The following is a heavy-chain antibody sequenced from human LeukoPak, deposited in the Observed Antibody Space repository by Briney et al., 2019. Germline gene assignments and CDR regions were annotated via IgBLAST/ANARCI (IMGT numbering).Heavy chain of an antibody. CDR3: ARGKYSYGYSYRSYGMDV. D-gene: IGHD5-18*01. J-gene: IGHJ6*02. V-gene: IGHV4-59*12. Sequence: SETLSLTCTVSGGSISSDYWSWIRQPPGKGLEWVGYIYYSGRTFYNPSLKSRVTMSVDTSKNQFSLKLSSVTAADTAVYYCARGKYSYGYSYRSYGMDVWGQGTTVTVSS. CDR2: IYYSGRT. CDR1: GGSISSDY.